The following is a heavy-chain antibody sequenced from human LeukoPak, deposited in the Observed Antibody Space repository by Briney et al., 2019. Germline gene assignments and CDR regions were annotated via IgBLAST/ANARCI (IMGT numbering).Heavy chain of an antibody. J-gene: IGHJ2*01. Sequence: SETLSLTCTVSGYSISSGYYWGWIRQPPGKGLEWIGSIYHSGSTYYNPSLKSRVTISVDTSKNQFSLKLSSVTAADTAVYYCARTGYCSSTSCSGGGYFDLWGRGTLVTVSS. V-gene: IGHV4-38-2*02. CDR2: IYHSGST. D-gene: IGHD2-2*01. CDR1: GYSISSGYY. CDR3: ARTGYCSSTSCSGGGYFDL.